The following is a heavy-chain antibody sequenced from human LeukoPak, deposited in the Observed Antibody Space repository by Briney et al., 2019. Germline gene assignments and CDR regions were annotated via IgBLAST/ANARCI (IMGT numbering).Heavy chain of an antibody. CDR2: INPNSGGT. V-gene: IGHV1-2*02. J-gene: IGHJ4*02. D-gene: IGHD3-22*01. CDR1: GYTFTGYY. CDR3: ARDRYDSSGTLDY. Sequence: ASVKVSRKASGYTFTGYYMHWVRQAPGQGLEWMGWINPNSGGTNYAQKFQGRVTMTRDTSISTAYMELSRLRSDDTAVYYCARDRYDSSGTLDYWGQGTLVTVSS.